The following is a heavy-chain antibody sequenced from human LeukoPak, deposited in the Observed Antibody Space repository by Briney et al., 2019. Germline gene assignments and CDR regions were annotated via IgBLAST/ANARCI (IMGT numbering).Heavy chain of an antibody. CDR2: IYHSGST. D-gene: IGHD2-2*01. CDR1: GGSISSGGYY. Sequence: SETLSLTCTVSGGSISSGGYYWSWIRQPPGKGLEWIGYIYHSGSTNYNPSLKSRVTISVDTSKNQFSLKLSSVTAADTAVYYCARGGVVGGYFQHWGQGTLVTVSS. V-gene: IGHV4-61*08. CDR3: ARGGVVGGYFQH. J-gene: IGHJ1*01.